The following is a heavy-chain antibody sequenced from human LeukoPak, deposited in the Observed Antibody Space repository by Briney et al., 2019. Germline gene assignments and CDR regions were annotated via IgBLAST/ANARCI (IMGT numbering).Heavy chain of an antibody. Sequence: SETLSLTCTVSGGSISGNYWSWIRQPPGKGLEWIGYTYYSGNTNYNPSLKSRLTTSLDTSKNQFSLKLSSVTAADTAVYYCARGKYYFDYWGQGTLVTVSS. J-gene: IGHJ4*02. CDR1: GGSISGNY. CDR3: ARGKYYFDY. CDR2: TYYSGNT. V-gene: IGHV4-59*01.